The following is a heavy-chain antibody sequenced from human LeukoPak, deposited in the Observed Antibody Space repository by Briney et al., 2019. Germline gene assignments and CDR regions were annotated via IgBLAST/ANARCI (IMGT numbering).Heavy chain of an antibody. CDR3: ARDGGYDILTGYYPPYFDY. Sequence: SETLSLTCTVSGYSISSGYYWGWIRQPPGKGLEWIGSIYHSGSTYYNPSLKSRVTMSVDTSKNQFSLKLSSVTAADTAVYYCARDGGYDILTGYYPPYFDYWGQGTLVTVSS. V-gene: IGHV4-38-2*02. CDR1: GYSISSGYY. D-gene: IGHD3-9*01. J-gene: IGHJ4*02. CDR2: IYHSGST.